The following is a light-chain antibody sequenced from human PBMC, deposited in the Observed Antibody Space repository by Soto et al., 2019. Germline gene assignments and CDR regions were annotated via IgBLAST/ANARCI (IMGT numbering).Light chain of an antibody. Sequence: DIQMTQSPSTLPASVGDRVTITCLASQSISNWLAWYQQKPGKAPKLLIYKASSLESGVPSRFSGSGSGTEFTLTISSLQPEDFATYYCQQSYSSPPTFGQGTKVDIK. J-gene: IGKJ1*01. CDR2: KAS. CDR3: QQSYSSPPT. CDR1: QSISNW. V-gene: IGKV1-5*03.